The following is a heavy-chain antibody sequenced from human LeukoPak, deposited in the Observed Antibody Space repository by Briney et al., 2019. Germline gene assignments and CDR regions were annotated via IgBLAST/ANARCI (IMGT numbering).Heavy chain of an antibody. D-gene: IGHD3-16*01. CDR2: ISGSGGST. CDR3: AKVEGGLVDY. J-gene: IGHJ4*02. V-gene: IGHV3-23*01. Sequence: PGGSLRLSCAASGFTFSSYGMSWVRQGPGKGLEWVSAISGSGGSTYYADSVKGRFTISRDNSKNTLYLQMNSLRAEDTAIYYCAKVEGGLVDYWGQGTLVTVSS. CDR1: GFTFSSYG.